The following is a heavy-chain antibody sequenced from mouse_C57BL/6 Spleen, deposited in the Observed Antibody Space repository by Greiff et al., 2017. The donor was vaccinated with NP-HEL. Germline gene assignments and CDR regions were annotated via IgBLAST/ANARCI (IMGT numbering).Heavy chain of an antibody. Sequence: EVQLVESGPELVKPGASVKMSCKASGYTFTDYNMHWVKQSHGKSLEWIGYINPNNGGTSYNQKFKGKATLTVNKSSSTAYMELRSLTSEDSAVYYCARCYYGSSPHFDYWGQGTTLTVSS. J-gene: IGHJ2*01. V-gene: IGHV1-22*01. D-gene: IGHD1-1*01. CDR3: ARCYYGSSPHFDY. CDR2: INPNNGGT. CDR1: GYTFTDYN.